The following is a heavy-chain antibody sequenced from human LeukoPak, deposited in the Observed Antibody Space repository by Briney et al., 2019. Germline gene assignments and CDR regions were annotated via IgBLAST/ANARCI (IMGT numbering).Heavy chain of an antibody. CDR2: INHSGST. CDR3: AAGASTVTTARWFDP. Sequence: SETLSLTCAVYGGSSSGYYWSWIRQPPGKGLEWIGEINHSGSTNYNPSLKSRVTISVDTSKNQFSLKLSSVTAADTAVYYCAAGASTVTTARWFDPWGQGTLVTVSS. J-gene: IGHJ5*02. CDR1: GGSSSGYY. V-gene: IGHV4-34*01. D-gene: IGHD4-17*01.